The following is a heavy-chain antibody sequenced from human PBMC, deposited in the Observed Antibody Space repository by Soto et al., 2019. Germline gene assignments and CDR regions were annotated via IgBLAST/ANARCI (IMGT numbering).Heavy chain of an antibody. CDR2: ISSSSSYI. CDR1: GFPFSSYS. V-gene: IGHV3-21*01. Sequence: GGSLSLSCAASGFPFSSYSMNWVRQAPGKGLEWVSSISSSSSYIYYADSVKGRFTISRDNAKNSLYLQMNSLRAEDTAVYYCARKENYYDSSGNNWFDPWGQGTLVTVSS. CDR3: ARKENYYDSSGNNWFDP. D-gene: IGHD3-22*01. J-gene: IGHJ5*02.